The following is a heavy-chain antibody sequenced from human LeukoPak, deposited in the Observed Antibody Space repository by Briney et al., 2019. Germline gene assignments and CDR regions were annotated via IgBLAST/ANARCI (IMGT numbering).Heavy chain of an antibody. J-gene: IGHJ4*02. CDR2: VYPRDGST. V-gene: IGHV1-46*01. CDR1: AYSFTSNY. Sequence: ASVKVSCKASAYSFTSNYIHWVRQAPGQGLEWMGMVYPRDGSTSYAQKFQGRVTVTRDTPTSTVHMELSGLRSEDTAVYYCARDQEAFDYWGQGTLVTVSS. CDR3: ARDQEAFDY.